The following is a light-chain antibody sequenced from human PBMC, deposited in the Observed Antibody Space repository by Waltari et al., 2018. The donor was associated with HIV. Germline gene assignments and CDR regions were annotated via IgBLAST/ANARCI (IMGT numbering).Light chain of an antibody. CDR2: GAS. V-gene: IGKV1-9*01. Sequence: DTQLTQSPSFLSAAVGDRVTITCRANVAISDYLVWYQQKPGTAPKLLIYGASTLQRGVPSRFSGGGSGTDFILTINSLQPEDFGTYYCQQSETYPITFGQGTRLEIK. J-gene: IGKJ5*01. CDR3: QQSETYPIT. CDR1: VAISDY.